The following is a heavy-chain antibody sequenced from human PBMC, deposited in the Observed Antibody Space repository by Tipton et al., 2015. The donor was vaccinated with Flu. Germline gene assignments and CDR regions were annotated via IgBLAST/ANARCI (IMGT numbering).Heavy chain of an antibody. CDR2: IYYNGTT. V-gene: IGHV4-59*01. J-gene: IGHJ3*02. CDR1: GDSMSSYY. D-gene: IGHD3-10*01. CDR3: ARDQTYYYGSSDALDI. Sequence: TLSLTCSVSGDSMSSYYWSWIRQPPGKGLEWIGNIYYNGTTAYNPSLNGRVTVSVDMSKNQFSLKLTSVTAADTAVYFCARDQTYYYGSSDALDIWGQGTMVTVSS.